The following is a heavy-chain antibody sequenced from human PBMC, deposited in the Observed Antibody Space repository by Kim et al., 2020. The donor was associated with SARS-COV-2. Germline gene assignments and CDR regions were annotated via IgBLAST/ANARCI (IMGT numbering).Heavy chain of an antibody. D-gene: IGHD3-10*02. CDR3: TTEFADYVRSWEY. Sequence: SESLSLTCTVSGCSISSCGYYWSWLRQHQGKGREWGMYIYYSGSTYYNSSLERRVTITVDTSKNLFSLMLSSVTAADTAVYYCTTEFADYVRSWEYWCQG. J-gene: IGHJ4*02. CDR2: IYYSGST. V-gene: IGHV4-31*03. CDR1: GCSISSCGYY.